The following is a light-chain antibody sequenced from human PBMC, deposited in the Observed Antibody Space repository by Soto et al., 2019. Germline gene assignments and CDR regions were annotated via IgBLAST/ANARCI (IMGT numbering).Light chain of an antibody. CDR2: GAS. CDR1: QSVSSSF. Sequence: EIVLTQSPGTLSLSPGERATLSCRASQSVSSSFLAWYQQKPGRAPSLLIYGASSRGTGITDRFSGSGSGTDFTLTISRLEHEDFVVYYCQQYLSAPWTFGQGTKVEIK. J-gene: IGKJ1*01. CDR3: QQYLSAPWT. V-gene: IGKV3-20*01.